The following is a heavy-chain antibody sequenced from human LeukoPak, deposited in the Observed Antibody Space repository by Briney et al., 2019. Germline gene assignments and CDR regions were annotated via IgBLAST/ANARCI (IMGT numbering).Heavy chain of an antibody. CDR1: GFTFSSYA. J-gene: IGHJ4*02. CDR3: ARGYWDIVVVPAANYFDY. V-gene: IGHV3-30-3*01. CDR2: ISYDGSNK. Sequence: PGGSLRLSCAASGFTFSSYAMHWVRQAPGKGLEWVAVISYDGSNKYYADSVKGRFTISRDNSKNTLYLQMNSLRAEDTAVYYCARGYWDIVVVPAANYFDYWGQGTLVTVSS. D-gene: IGHD2-2*01.